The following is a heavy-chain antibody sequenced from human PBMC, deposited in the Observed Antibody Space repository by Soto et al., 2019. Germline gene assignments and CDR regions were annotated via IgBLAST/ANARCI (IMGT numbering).Heavy chain of an antibody. D-gene: IGHD3-3*01. J-gene: IGHJ6*02. CDR2: ISAYNGNT. CDR1: GYTFTSYG. Sequence: ASVKVSGEASGYTFTSYGISWVRQAPGQGLEWMGWISAYNGNTNYAQKLQGRVTMTTDTSTSTAYMELRSLRSDDTAVYYCAASPYDFWSGYFSGYYGMDVWGQGTTVTVSS. V-gene: IGHV1-18*01. CDR3: AASPYDFWSGYFSGYYGMDV.